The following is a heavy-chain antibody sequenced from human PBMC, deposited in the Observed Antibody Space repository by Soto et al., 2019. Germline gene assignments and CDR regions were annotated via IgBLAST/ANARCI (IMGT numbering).Heavy chain of an antibody. V-gene: IGHV1-69*13. CDR2: IIPIFGTA. J-gene: IGHJ4*02. CDR3: ALSFFGDSSGYYFPFDY. D-gene: IGHD3-22*01. CDR1: GGTFSSYA. Sequence: SVKVSCKASGGTFSSYAISWVRQAPGQGLEWMGGIIPIFGTANYAQKFQGRVTITADESTSTAYMELSSLRSEDTAVYYCALSFFGDSSGYYFPFDYWGQGTLVTVSS.